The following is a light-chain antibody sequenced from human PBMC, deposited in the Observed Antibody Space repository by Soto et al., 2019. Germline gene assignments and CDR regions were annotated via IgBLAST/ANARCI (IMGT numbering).Light chain of an antibody. CDR1: TSNIGSNA. CDR3: AAWDDSLNGVA. V-gene: IGLV1-44*01. Sequence: QSVLTQPPSASGTPGQSVTLSCSGSTSNIGSNAVNWYQQLPGTAPKLLIYKNNQRPSGVPDRFYGSKFGTSASLAISGLQAEDDADYHCAAWDDSLNGVAFGGGTKLTVL. J-gene: IGLJ3*02. CDR2: KNN.